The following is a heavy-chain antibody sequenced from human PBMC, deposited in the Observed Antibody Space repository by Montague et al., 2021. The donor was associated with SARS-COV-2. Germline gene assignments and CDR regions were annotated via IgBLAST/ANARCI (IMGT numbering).Heavy chain of an antibody. CDR3: VRDHPYGCPRGAYDI. CDR2: ISDGGAV. D-gene: IGHD4-17*01. J-gene: IGHJ3*02. V-gene: IGHV4-59*01. CDR1: GGSITGYY. Sequence: SETLSLTCTVSGGSITGYYWSWLRRSPGKGLEWIAYISDGGAVNYNPSLGSRVTISTDTSKNQLSLNVNSVTAADTAIYYCVRDHPYGCPRGAYDIWGQGTVVTVSS.